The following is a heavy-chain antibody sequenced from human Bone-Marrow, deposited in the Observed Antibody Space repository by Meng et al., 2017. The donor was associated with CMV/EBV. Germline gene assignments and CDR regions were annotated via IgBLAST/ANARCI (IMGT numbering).Heavy chain of an antibody. CDR1: GFTFSSYA. D-gene: IGHD6-13*01. CDR2: IYSGGSST. V-gene: IGHV3-23*03. Sequence: GGSLRLSCAASGFTFSSYAMSWVRQAPGKGLEWVSVIYSGGSSTYYADSVKGRFTISRDNSKNTLYLQMNSLRAEDTAVYYCARREGDSNGMDVWGQGTTVTVPS. J-gene: IGHJ6*02. CDR3: ARREGDSNGMDV.